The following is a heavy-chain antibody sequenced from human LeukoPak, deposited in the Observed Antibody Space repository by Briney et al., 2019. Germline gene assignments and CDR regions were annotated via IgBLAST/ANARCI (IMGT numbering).Heavy chain of an antibody. Sequence: SETLSLTCTVSGGSISSYYWSWIRQPPGKGLEWVGYIYYSGSTNYNPSLKSRVTISVDTSKNQFSLKLSSVTAADTAVYYCAREAGVAGTGRYYFDYWGQGTLVTVSS. D-gene: IGHD6-19*01. V-gene: IGHV4-59*01. CDR3: AREAGVAGTGRYYFDY. J-gene: IGHJ4*02. CDR2: IYYSGST. CDR1: GGSISSYY.